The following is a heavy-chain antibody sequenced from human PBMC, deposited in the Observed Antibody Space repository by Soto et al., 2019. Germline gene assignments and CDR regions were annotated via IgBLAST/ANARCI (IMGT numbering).Heavy chain of an antibody. CDR3: SKAEKGIGDYGPLFDF. J-gene: IGHJ4*01. D-gene: IGHD3-16*01. CDR2: ICGGTYST. V-gene: IGHV3-23*01. Sequence: LEWFSVICGGTYSTYYADSVKGRFTISRDNSKNTLFLQMNGLSAEDTAVYYCSKAEKGIGDYGPLFDFWLHGTLVPVSS.